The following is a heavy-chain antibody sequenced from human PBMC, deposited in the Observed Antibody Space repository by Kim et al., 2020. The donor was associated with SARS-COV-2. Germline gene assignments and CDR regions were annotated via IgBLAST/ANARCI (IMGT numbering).Heavy chain of an antibody. J-gene: IGHJ5*02. CDR2: IIPTLRVT. CDR3: AGDGYCTGGRCFRVRFDP. Sequence: SVKVSCRASGDTYAISWVRQAPGQGLEWMGRIIPTLRVTNYEQKFQDRLTITADTSTRTAYMELNSLRSEDTALYFCAGDGYCTGGRCFRVRFDPWGQG. V-gene: IGHV1-69*04. D-gene: IGHD2-15*01. CDR1: GDTYA.